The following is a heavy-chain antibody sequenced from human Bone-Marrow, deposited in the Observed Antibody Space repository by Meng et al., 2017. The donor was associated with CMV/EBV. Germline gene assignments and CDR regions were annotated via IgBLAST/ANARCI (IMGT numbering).Heavy chain of an antibody. CDR1: GGSISSTSYY. V-gene: IGHV4-39*07. J-gene: IGHJ5*02. D-gene: IGHD3-22*01. CDR2: IYSSGST. CDR3: ARDSYYYDSSGYFGP. Sequence: GSLRLSCTVSGGSISSTSYYWGWIRQPPGKGLEWIGSIYSSGSTYFNPSLKSRVTISLDTSKNQFSLKLTSVTAADTAVYYCARDSYYYDSSGYFGPWGEGTLVTSSS.